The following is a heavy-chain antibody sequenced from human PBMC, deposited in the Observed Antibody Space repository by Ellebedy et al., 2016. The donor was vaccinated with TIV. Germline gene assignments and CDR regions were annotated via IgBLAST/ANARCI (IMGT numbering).Heavy chain of an antibody. Sequence: GSLRLSXTVSGGSISSSNYYWGWIRQPPGKGLEWIGSIYYSGTTYYNPSLKSRVTISVDTSKNQFSLKLSSVTAADTAVYYCARHVETVARFDYWGQGSLVTVSS. CDR2: IYYSGTT. J-gene: IGHJ4*02. CDR1: GGSISSSNYY. CDR3: ARHVETVARFDY. D-gene: IGHD6-19*01. V-gene: IGHV4-39*01.